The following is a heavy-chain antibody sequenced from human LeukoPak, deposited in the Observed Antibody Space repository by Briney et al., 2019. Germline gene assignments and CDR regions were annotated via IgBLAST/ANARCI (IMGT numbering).Heavy chain of an antibody. CDR2: IIPIFGTA. V-gene: IGHV1-69*13. CDR1: GGTFSSYA. CDR3: ARRLVGASYFDY. Sequence: ASVKVSCKASGGTFSSYAISWVRQAPGQGLEWMGGIIPIFGTANYAQKFQGRVTITAGESTSTAYMELSSLRSEDTAVYYCARRLVGASYFDYWGQGTLVTVSS. D-gene: IGHD1-26*01. J-gene: IGHJ4*02.